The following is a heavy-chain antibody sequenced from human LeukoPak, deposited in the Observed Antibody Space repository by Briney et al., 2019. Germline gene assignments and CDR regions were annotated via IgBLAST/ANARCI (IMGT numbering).Heavy chain of an antibody. CDR2: MDPNSGNT. CDR1: GYTFTSYD. V-gene: IGHV1-8*03. Sequence: ASVKVSCKASGYTFTSYDINWVRQATGQGLEWMGWMDPNSGNTGYAQKFQGRVTITRNTSISTAYMELSSLRSEDTAVYYCARAPMVRGAYFDYWGQGTLVTVSS. CDR3: ARAPMVRGAYFDY. D-gene: IGHD3-10*01. J-gene: IGHJ4*02.